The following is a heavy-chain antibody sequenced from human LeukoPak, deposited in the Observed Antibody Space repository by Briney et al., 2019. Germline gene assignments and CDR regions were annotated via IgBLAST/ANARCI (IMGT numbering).Heavy chain of an antibody. Sequence: SETLSLTCAVYGGSFSGYYWSWIRQPPGKGLEWIGEINHSGSTNYNPSLKSRVTISVDTSKNQFSLKLSSVTAADTAVYYCARGLIIARLVAAGYYFDYWGQGTLVTVSS. CDR1: GGSFSGYY. V-gene: IGHV4-34*01. CDR2: INHSGST. CDR3: ARGLIIARLVAAGYYFDY. D-gene: IGHD6-13*01. J-gene: IGHJ4*02.